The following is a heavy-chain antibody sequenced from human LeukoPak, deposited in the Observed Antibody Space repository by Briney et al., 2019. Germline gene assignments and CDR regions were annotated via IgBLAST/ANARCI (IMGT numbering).Heavy chain of an antibody. CDR2: ISPNSGGT. CDR1: GYTFTGYY. D-gene: IGHD6-19*01. Sequence: ASVTVSCTASGYTFTGYYMHWVRQAPGQGLEWMGWISPNSGGTNYAQKFQGRVTMTRDTSISTAYMELSRLRSDDTAVYYCARIEIAVAGVGVWGKGTTVTVSS. V-gene: IGHV1-2*02. J-gene: IGHJ6*04. CDR3: ARIEIAVAGVGV.